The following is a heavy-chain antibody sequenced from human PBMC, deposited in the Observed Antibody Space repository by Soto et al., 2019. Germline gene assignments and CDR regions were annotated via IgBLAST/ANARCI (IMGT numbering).Heavy chain of an antibody. CDR1: GYTFTSYY. Sequence: SVKVSCKASGYTFTSYYMHWVRQAPGQGLEWMGIINPSGGSTSYAQKFQGRVTMTRDTSTSTVYMELSSLRSEDTAVYYCARVTIAARPSDAFDIWGQGTMVTVSS. CDR3: ARVTIAARPSDAFDI. CDR2: INPSGGST. V-gene: IGHV1-46*01. D-gene: IGHD6-6*01. J-gene: IGHJ3*02.